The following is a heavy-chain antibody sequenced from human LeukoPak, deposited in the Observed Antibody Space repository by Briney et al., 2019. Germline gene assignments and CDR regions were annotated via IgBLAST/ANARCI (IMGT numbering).Heavy chain of an antibody. CDR1: GYTFTSYG. D-gene: IGHD2-21*02. CDR2: ISAYNGNT. CDR3: ARTCGGDCFNAFGV. V-gene: IGHV1-18*01. Sequence: ASVKVSCKASGYTFTSYGISWVRQAPGQGLEWMGWISAYNGNTNYAQKLQGRVTMTTDTSTSTAYMELRSLRSDDTAVYYCARTCGGDCFNAFGVWGQGTMVTVSS. J-gene: IGHJ3*01.